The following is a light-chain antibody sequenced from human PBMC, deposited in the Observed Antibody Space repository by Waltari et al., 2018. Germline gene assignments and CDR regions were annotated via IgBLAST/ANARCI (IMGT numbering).Light chain of an antibody. Sequence: QSALTQPRSVSGSPGQSVTISCTGTSSDVGGYNYVSWYQQHPGKAPKLMIHDVNKRASGVPDRYAGSKSSNTASLTISSLQAEDEADYYCCSYAGSYIFGVFGGGTKLTIL. CDR3: CSYAGSYIFGV. V-gene: IGLV2-11*01. CDR2: DVN. J-gene: IGLJ2*01. CDR1: SSDVGGYNY.